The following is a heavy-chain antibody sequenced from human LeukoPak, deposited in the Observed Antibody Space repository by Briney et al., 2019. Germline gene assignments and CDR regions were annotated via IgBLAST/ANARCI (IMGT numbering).Heavy chain of an antibody. CDR3: AKSFGFFYNANYFDY. CDR1: GYTFTTYF. J-gene: IGHJ4*02. D-gene: IGHD2/OR15-2a*01. CDR2: ISYDGSNK. Sequence: SCKASGYTFTTYFVHWVRQAPGKGLEWVAVISYDGSNKYYADSVKGRFTISRDNSKNTLYLQMNSLRAEDTAVYYCAKSFGFFYNANYFDYWGQGTLVTVSS. V-gene: IGHV3-30*18.